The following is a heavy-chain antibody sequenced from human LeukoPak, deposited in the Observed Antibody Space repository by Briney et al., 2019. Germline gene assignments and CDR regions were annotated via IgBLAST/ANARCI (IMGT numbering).Heavy chain of an antibody. CDR3: ARGHFYGSGSNPDY. D-gene: IGHD3-10*01. CDR1: GFTFSSYE. J-gene: IGHJ4*02. V-gene: IGHV3-48*02. Sequence: GGSLRLSCAASGFTFSSYEMNWVRQAPGKGLEWVSYISISSSTIYYADSVKGRFTISRDNAMNSLYLQMNSLRDEDTAVYYCARGHFYGSGSNPDYWGQGTLVTVSS. CDR2: ISISSSTI.